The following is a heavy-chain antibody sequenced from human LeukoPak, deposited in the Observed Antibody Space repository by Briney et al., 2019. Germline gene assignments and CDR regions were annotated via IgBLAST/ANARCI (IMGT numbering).Heavy chain of an antibody. D-gene: IGHD6-19*01. Sequence: SETLSLTCTVSGGSISSYYWSWIRQPPGKGLEWIGYIYYSGSTNYNPSLKSRVTISVDTSKNQFSLKLSSVTAADTAVYYCAGPAVAGTLGFDYWGQGTLVTVSS. CDR2: IYYSGST. V-gene: IGHV4-59*01. CDR3: AGPAVAGTLGFDY. J-gene: IGHJ4*02. CDR1: GGSISSYY.